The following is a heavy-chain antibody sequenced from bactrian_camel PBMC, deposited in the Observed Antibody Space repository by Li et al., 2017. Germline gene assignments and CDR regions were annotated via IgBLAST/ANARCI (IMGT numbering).Heavy chain of an antibody. V-gene: IGHV3S53*01. J-gene: IGHJ4*01. CDR1: SSVYC. CDR2: IDTDGGT. Sequence: HAQLVESGGGEVQAGGSLKLTCVTSSSVYCVGWFRHPPGKREMREAVATIDTDGGTFYAASVKGRFTVSQDNGKNTLSLQMTALKPEDTAVYYCAFAVVGGGLWYDTYEYHYWGQGTQVTVS. CDR3: AFAVVGGGLWYDTYEYHY. D-gene: IGHD5*01.